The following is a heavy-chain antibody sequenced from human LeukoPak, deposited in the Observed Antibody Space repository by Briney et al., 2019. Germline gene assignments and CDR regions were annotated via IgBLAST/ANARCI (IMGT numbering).Heavy chain of an antibody. V-gene: IGHV1-2*02. CDR3: ARGKAYSSGWRYYFDY. Sequence: ASVKVSCKASGYTFTGYYMHWVRQAPGQGLEWMGWINPNSGGTNYAQKFQGRVTMTRETSISTAYMELSRLRSDDTAVYYCARGKAYSSGWRYYFDYWGQGTLVTVSS. J-gene: IGHJ4*02. D-gene: IGHD6-19*01. CDR1: GYTFTGYY. CDR2: INPNSGGT.